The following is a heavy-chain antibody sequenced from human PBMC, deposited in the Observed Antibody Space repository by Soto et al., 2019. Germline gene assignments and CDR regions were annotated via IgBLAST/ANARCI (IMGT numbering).Heavy chain of an antibody. J-gene: IGHJ4*02. CDR3: AKGAGGTTVTTPLDY. Sequence: GGSLRLSCAASGFTFISYGMQWVRQAPGKGLEWVAVISYDGSNKYYADSVKGRLTISRGNSKNTLYLQMNSLRAEDTAVYYCAKGAGGTTVTTPLDYWGQGTLVTVSS. CDR1: GFTFISYG. D-gene: IGHD4-17*01. CDR2: ISYDGSNK. V-gene: IGHV3-30*18.